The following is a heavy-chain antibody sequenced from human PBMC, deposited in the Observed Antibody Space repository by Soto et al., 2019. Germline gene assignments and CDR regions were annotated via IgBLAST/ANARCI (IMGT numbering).Heavy chain of an antibody. D-gene: IGHD1-1*01. Sequence: LSLTFSVAVFAISRGYYCSWFRRPPGKGLEWIGSIYPSVSSYHNPSLETRVRLSIDTSKNQFTLNLTSVTAADTALYYCAREKVGTTFFDNWGQGIQVTVSS. CDR2: IYPSVSS. CDR1: VFAISRGYY. J-gene: IGHJ4*02. CDR3: AREKVGTTFFDN. V-gene: IGHV4-38-2*02.